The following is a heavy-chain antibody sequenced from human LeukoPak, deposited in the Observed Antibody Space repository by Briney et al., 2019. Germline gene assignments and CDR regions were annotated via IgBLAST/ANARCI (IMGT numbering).Heavy chain of an antibody. CDR1: GFPFDDYG. Sequence: GGSLRLSCAASGFPFDDYGMSWVRQAPGKGLEWVSGINWNGGSTCYADSVKGRFTISRDNAKNSLYLQMNSLRAEDTALYYCARSVAASRDYWGQGTLVTVSS. CDR3: ARSVAASRDY. CDR2: INWNGGST. D-gene: IGHD2-15*01. J-gene: IGHJ4*02. V-gene: IGHV3-20*04.